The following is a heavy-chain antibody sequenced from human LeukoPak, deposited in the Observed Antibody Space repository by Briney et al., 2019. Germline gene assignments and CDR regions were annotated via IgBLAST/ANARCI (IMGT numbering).Heavy chain of an antibody. CDR1: GFTFSNAW. Sequence: GGSLRLSCAASGFTFSNAWMNWVRQAPGKGLEWVSYISSSSSYTNYADSVKGRFTISRDNAKNSLYLQMNSLRAEDTAVYYCARVYVDTDFFDYWGQGTLVTVSS. D-gene: IGHD5-18*01. J-gene: IGHJ4*02. V-gene: IGHV3-11*05. CDR2: ISSSSSYT. CDR3: ARVYVDTDFFDY.